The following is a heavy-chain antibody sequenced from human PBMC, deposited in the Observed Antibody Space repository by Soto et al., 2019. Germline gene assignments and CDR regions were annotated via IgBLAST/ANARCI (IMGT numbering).Heavy chain of an antibody. J-gene: IGHJ4*02. D-gene: IGHD1-1*01. CDR1: GRSLSSFY. CDR2: IHHSGSI. CDR3: SRGGDAYKAGNY. V-gene: IGHV4-34*01. Sequence: SENLYLTFAAYGRSLSSFYWTWIRRPPGKGLEWIGEIHHSGSINYNSSLKSRVTISADTSKNQFFLKLSFVTAADTAVYYCSRGGDAYKAGNYWGQG.